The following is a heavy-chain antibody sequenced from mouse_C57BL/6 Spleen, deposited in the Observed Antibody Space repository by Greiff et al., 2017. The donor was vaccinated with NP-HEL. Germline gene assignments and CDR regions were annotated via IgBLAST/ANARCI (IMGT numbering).Heavy chain of an antibody. CDR2: ISNLAYSI. V-gene: IGHV5-15*04. D-gene: IGHD4-1*01. CDR1: GFTFSDYG. J-gene: IGHJ1*03. Sequence: EVKLEESGGGLVQPGGSLKLSCAASGFTFSDYGMAWVRQAPRKGPEWVAFISNLAYSIYYADTVTGRFTISRENAKNTLYLEMSSLRSEDTAMYYCARRGPGNWYFDVWGTGTTVTVSS. CDR3: ARRGPGNWYFDV.